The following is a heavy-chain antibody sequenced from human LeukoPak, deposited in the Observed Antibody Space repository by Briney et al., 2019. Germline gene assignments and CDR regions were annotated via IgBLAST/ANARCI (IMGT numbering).Heavy chain of an antibody. D-gene: IGHD1-7*01. V-gene: IGHV4-38-2*02. CDR3: ARMNYVSSGWGAPFDY. CDR2: IHHGGYT. CDR1: NYSITNDYY. Sequence: SETLSLTCTVSNYSITNDYYWGWFRQSPGKGLEWIGSIHHGGYTYYNPSLKSRVIISVDTSKNQFSLKVNSVTAADTAVYYCARMNYVSSGWGAPFDYWGQGTLVTVSS. J-gene: IGHJ4*02.